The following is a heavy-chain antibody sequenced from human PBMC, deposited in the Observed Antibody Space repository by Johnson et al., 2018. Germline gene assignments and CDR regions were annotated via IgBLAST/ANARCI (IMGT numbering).Heavy chain of an antibody. CDR3: ARTNSGSYWGDALDL. CDR1: GFTFSSYW. D-gene: IGHD1-26*01. V-gene: IGHV3-7*01. J-gene: IGHJ3*01. CDR2: IKEDGSEK. Sequence: VQLVQSGGGLVQPGGSLRLSCEASGFTFSSYWMDWVRQAPGKGLEWVAYIKEDGSEKYYVDSVKGRFTISRDNAKKSLHLQMNSLRVEETAVYYCARTNSGSYWGDALDLWGQGTMVTVSS.